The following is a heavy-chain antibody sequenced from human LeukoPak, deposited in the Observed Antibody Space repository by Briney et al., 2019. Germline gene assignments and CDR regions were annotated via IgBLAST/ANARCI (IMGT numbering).Heavy chain of an antibody. CDR3: AREQHYYDSSGYLGY. V-gene: IGHV4-34*01. CDR1: GGSFSGYY. Sequence: KSSETLSLTCTVYGGSFSGYYWSWIRQPPGKGLEWIGEINHSGSTNYNPSLKSRVTISVDTSKNQFSLKLSSVTAADTAVYYCAREQHYYDSSGYLGYWGQGTLVTVSS. CDR2: INHSGST. J-gene: IGHJ4*02. D-gene: IGHD3-22*01.